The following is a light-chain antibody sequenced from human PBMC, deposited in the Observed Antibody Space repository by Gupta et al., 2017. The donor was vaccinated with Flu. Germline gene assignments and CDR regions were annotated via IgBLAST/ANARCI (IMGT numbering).Light chain of an antibody. J-gene: IGLJ1*01. V-gene: IGLV2-11*01. CDR1: SSDVGGYNY. CDR3: CSFAGGFYV. Sequence: QSVTSSCTGTSSDVGGYNYVSWYQQHPGKAPKLLIYDVSKRPSGVPDRFSGSKSGNTASLTISGLQAEDEADYYCCSFAGGFYVFGTGTEVTVL. CDR2: DVS.